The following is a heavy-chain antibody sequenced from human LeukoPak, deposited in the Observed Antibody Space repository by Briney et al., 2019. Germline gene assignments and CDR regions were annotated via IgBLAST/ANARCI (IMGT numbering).Heavy chain of an antibody. CDR2: IKQDGSEK. V-gene: IGHV3-7*03. J-gene: IGHJ4*02. CDR3: AKSILTGCPDY. CDR1: GFTFSSYW. Sequence: GGSLRLSCAASGFTFSSYWMSWVRQAPGKGLEWVANIKQDGSEKYYVDSVKGRFTISRDNAKNSLYLQMNSLRAEDTAVYYCAKSILTGCPDYWGQGTLVTVSS. D-gene: IGHD3-9*01.